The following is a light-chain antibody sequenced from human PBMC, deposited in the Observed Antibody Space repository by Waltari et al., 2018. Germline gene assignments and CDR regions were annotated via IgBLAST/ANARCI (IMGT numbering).Light chain of an antibody. V-gene: IGLV3-9*01. CDR1: NIGRNS. J-gene: IGLJ2*01. CDR3: QVWDSSTAYVV. Sequence: SSELTQPLSVSVARGQAARITCGGNNIGRNSVQWYQQKPGQAPVLVIYVDSNRPSGIPERFSGSNSGNTATLTISRAQAGDEADYYCQVWDSSTAYVVFGGGTKLTVL. CDR2: VDS.